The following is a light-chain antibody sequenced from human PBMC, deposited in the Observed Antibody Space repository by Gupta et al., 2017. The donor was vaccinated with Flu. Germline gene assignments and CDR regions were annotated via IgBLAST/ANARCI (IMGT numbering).Light chain of an antibody. CDR3: QQYNSYPLT. CDR1: QSISSW. CDR2: KAS. V-gene: IGKV1-5*03. J-gene: IGKJ4*01. Sequence: DIQMTQSPSTLSASVGDRVTITCRASQSISSWLAWYQQKPGKAPKLLIYKASSLESGVPSRFSGRGSGTEFTLTISSLQPDDFATYYGQQYNSYPLTFGGGPKVEIK.